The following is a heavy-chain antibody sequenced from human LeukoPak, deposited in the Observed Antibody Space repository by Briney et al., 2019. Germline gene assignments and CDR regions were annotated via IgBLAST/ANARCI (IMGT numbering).Heavy chain of an antibody. CDR2: ISGSGGST. J-gene: IGHJ4*02. CDR3: AKGYDFCSGYYWFDY. CDR1: GFTFSSYA. Sequence: QSGGSLRLSCAASGFTFSSYAMSWVRQAPGKGLEWVSAISGSGGSTYYADSVKGRFTISRDNSKNTLYLQMNSLRAEDTAVYYCAKGYDFCSGYYWFDYWGQGTLVTVSS. D-gene: IGHD3-3*01. V-gene: IGHV3-23*01.